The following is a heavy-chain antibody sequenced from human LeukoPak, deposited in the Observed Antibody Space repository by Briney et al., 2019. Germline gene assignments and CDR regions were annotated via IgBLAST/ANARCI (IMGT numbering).Heavy chain of an antibody. CDR3: ARDLTLHYGMDV. D-gene: IGHD3-9*01. Sequence: PSQTLSLTCTVSGGSISSGDYYWSWIRQPPGKGLEWIGYIYYSGSTHYNPSLKSRVTISVDTSKNQFSLKLSSVTAADTAVYYCARDLTLHYGMDVWGKGTTVTVSS. V-gene: IGHV4-30-4*01. J-gene: IGHJ6*04. CDR2: IYYSGST. CDR1: GGSISSGDYY.